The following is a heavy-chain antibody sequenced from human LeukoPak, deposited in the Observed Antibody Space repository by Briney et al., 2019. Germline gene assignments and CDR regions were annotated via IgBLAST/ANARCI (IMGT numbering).Heavy chain of an antibody. J-gene: IGHJ4*02. V-gene: IGHV4-59*01. CDR1: GGSISSYY. CDR2: IYYSGST. CDR3: ARDQGDVWGVVDY. Sequence: SETLSLTCTVSGGSISSYYWSWIRQPPVKVLEWIGYIYYSGSTNYNPSLKSRVTISIDTSKNQFSLKLSSVTAADTAVYYCARDQGDVWGVVDYWGQGTLVTVSS. D-gene: IGHD3-16*01.